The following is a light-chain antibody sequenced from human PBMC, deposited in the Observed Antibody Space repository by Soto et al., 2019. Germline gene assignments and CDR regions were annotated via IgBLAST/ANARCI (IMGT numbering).Light chain of an antibody. CDR3: SSYTSSSTLCV. J-gene: IGLJ1*01. V-gene: IGLV2-14*02. CDR1: SSDVGTYNL. Sequence: SVLTQPASVSGSPGQSITISCTGTSSDVGTYNLVSWYQQHPGKAPKLMVYEGTKRPSGVSNRFSGSKSGNTASLTISGLQAEDEADYYCSSYTSSSTLCVFGTGTKVTVL. CDR2: EGT.